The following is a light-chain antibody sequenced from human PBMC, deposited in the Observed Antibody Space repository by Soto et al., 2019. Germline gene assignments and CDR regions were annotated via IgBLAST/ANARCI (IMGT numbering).Light chain of an antibody. CDR3: QQLNSYLWT. CDR2: AAS. CDR1: QDISSY. V-gene: IGKV1-9*01. J-gene: IGKJ1*01. Sequence: IQLTQSPSSLSASVGDRVTITCRVSQDISSYLAWYQQRPGKAPKLLIYAASTLQRGAPSRFSGSGSGTDFTLTISSLQPEDFATYYCQQLNSYLWTFGQGTKVEIK.